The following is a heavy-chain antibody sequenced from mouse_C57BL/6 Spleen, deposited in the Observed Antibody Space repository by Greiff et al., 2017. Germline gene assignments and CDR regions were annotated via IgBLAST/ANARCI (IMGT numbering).Heavy chain of an antibody. CDR3: ARGALGAMDY. CDR2: ISYSGST. CDR1: GYSITSGYD. Sequence: EVQLQQSGPGMVKPSQSLSLTCTVTGYSITSGYDWHWIRHFPGNKLEWMGYISYSGSTNYNPSLKSRISITHDTSKNHFFLKLNSVTTEDTATYYCARGALGAMDYWGQGTSVTVSS. D-gene: IGHD4-1*01. J-gene: IGHJ4*01. V-gene: IGHV3-1*01.